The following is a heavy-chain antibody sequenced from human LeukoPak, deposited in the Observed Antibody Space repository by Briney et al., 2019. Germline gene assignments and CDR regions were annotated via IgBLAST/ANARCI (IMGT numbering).Heavy chain of an antibody. V-gene: IGHV4-4*09. Sequence: PSETLSLTCTVSGSSISSYYWSWIRQPPGKGLEWIGYIYTSGSTNYNPSLKSRVTISVDTSKNQFSLKLSSVTAADTAVYYCARGIRDGYGYWYFDLWGRGTLVTVSS. CDR3: ARGIRDGYGYWYFDL. CDR1: GSSISSYY. J-gene: IGHJ2*01. D-gene: IGHD5-24*01. CDR2: IYTSGST.